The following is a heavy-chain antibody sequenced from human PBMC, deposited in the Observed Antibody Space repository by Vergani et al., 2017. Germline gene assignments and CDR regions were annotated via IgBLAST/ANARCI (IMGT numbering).Heavy chain of an antibody. J-gene: IGHJ5*02. CDR2: IYTSGST. V-gene: IGHV4-61*02. Sequence: QVQLQESGPGLVKPSQTLSLTCTVSGGSISSGSYYWSWIRQPAGKGLEWIGRIYTSGSTNYNPSLKSRVTISVDTSKNQFSLKLSSVTAADTAVYYCARDLWGCSSTSCYNWFDPWGQGTLVTVSS. CDR3: ARDLWGCSSTSCYNWFDP. CDR1: GGSISSGSYY. D-gene: IGHD2-2*01.